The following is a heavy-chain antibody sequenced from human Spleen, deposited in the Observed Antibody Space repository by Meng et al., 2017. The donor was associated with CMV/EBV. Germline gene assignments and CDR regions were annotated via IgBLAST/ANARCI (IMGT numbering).Heavy chain of an antibody. CDR1: GFTFSSYS. V-gene: IGHV3-21*01. D-gene: IGHD2-2*01. CDR2: ISSSSSYI. CDR3: ARRRDIVAVPAAIAKMITDGMDV. Sequence: GESLKISCAASGFTFSSYSMNWVRQAPGKGLEWVSSISSSSSYIYYADSVKGRFTISRDNAKNSLYLQMNSLRAEDTAVYYCARRRDIVAVPAAIAKMITDGMDVWGQGTTVTVSS. J-gene: IGHJ6*02.